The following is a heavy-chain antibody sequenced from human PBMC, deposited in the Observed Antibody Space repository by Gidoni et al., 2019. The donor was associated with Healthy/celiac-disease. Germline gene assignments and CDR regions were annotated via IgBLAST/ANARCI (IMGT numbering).Heavy chain of an antibody. Sequence: QVQLQQWGAGLLKPSETLSLTCAVYGGSFSGYYWSWIRQPPGKGLEWIGEINHRGSTNYNPSLKSRVTISVDTSKNQFSLKLSSVTAADTAVYYCARGPNGSGSYYKCWGQGTLVTVSS. CDR3: ARGPNGSGSYYKC. CDR1: GGSFSGYY. V-gene: IGHV4-34*01. CDR2: INHRGST. J-gene: IGHJ4*02. D-gene: IGHD3-10*01.